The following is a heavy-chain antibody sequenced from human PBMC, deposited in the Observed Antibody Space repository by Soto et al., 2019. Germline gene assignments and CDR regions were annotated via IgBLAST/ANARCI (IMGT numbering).Heavy chain of an antibody. Sequence: GASVKVSCKASGGTFSSYAISWVRQAPGQGLEWMGGIIPIFGTANYAQKFQGRVTITADESTSTAYMELSSLRSEDTAVYYCARGHQDCTNGVCFRYFDYWGQGTLVTVSS. J-gene: IGHJ4*02. D-gene: IGHD2-8*01. CDR3: ARGHQDCTNGVCFRYFDY. CDR2: IIPIFGTA. V-gene: IGHV1-69*13. CDR1: GGTFSSYA.